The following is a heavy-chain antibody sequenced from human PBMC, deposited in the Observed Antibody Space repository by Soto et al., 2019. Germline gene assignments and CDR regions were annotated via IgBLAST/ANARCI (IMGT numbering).Heavy chain of an antibody. J-gene: IGHJ4*02. D-gene: IGHD2-2*01. V-gene: IGHV3-23*01. CDR2: ISGSGGST. Sequence: GGSLRLSCAASGFTFSSYAMSWVHQAPGKGLEWVSAISGSGGSTYYADSVKGRFTISRDNSKNTLYLQMNSLRAEDTAVYYCAKDTGYCSSTSCYDGYYFDYWGQGTLVTVSS. CDR1: GFTFSSYA. CDR3: AKDTGYCSSTSCYDGYYFDY.